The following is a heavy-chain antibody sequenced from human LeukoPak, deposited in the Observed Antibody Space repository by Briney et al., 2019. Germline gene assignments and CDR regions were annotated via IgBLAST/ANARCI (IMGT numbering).Heavy chain of an antibody. J-gene: IGHJ4*02. CDR3: AKDPGYSSGWFDY. D-gene: IGHD6-19*01. V-gene: IGHV3-23*01. CDR1: GFTFSSYA. Sequence: GALRLSCAASGFTFSSYAMSWVRQAPGKGLEGVSAISGSGGSTYYADSVKGRFTISRDNSKNTLYLQMNSLRAEDTAVYYCAKDPGYSSGWFDYWGQGTLVTVSS. CDR2: ISGSGGST.